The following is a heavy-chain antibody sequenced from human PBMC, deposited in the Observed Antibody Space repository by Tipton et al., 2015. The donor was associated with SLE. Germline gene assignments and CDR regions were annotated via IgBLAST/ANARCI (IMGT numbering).Heavy chain of an antibody. CDR2: IYTSGST. D-gene: IGHD3-3*01. V-gene: IGHV4-61*09. J-gene: IGHJ5*02. CDR3: ARGSTIFGMRWFDP. CDR1: GYSISSGSYY. Sequence: TLSLTCAVSGYSISSGSYYWSWIRQPAGKGLEWIGYIYTSGSTNYNPSLKSRVTIAVDTSKNQFSLKLKSVTAADTAVYYCARGSTIFGMRWFDPWGQGTLVTVSS.